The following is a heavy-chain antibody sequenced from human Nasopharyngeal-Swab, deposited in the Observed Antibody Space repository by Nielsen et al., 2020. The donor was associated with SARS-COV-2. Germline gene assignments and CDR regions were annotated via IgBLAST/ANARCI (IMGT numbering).Heavy chain of an antibody. Sequence: GGSLRLSCAASGFTFTSYAMHWVRQAPGKGLEWVAVISYDGSSSYSADSVKGRFIISRDNSKNTLYLRMNSLRAEDTAVYYCARPQSGSYYGHFDYWGQGTLVTVSS. CDR3: ARPQSGSYYGHFDY. D-gene: IGHD1-26*01. CDR1: GFTFTSYA. J-gene: IGHJ4*02. CDR2: ISYDGSSS. V-gene: IGHV3-30*04.